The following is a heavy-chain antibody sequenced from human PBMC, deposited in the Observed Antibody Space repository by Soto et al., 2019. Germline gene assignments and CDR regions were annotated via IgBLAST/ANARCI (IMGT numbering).Heavy chain of an antibody. CDR2: ISAYNGNT. J-gene: IGHJ4*02. CDR1: GYTFTSYG. V-gene: IGHV1-18*01. Sequence: VASVKVSCKASGYTFTSYGISWVRQAPGQGLEWMGWISAYNGNTNYAQKLQGRVTMTTDTSTSTAYMELRSLRSDDTAVYYCARSSYYGDYAFYDYWGQGTLVTVTS. CDR3: ARSSYYGDYAFYDY. D-gene: IGHD4-17*01.